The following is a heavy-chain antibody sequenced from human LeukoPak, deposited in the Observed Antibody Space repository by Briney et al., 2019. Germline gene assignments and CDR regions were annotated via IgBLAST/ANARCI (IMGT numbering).Heavy chain of an antibody. CDR1: GFTFSDYY. CDR3: ARVLYSNYLEY. Sequence: GGTLRLSCAASGFTFSDYYMSWIRQAPGKGLEWVSYISSSGSTIYYAVSVKGRFTISRDNAKNSLYLQMNSLRAEDTAVYYCARVLYSNYLEYWGQGTLVTVSS. J-gene: IGHJ4*02. V-gene: IGHV3-11*04. CDR2: ISSSGSTI. D-gene: IGHD4-11*01.